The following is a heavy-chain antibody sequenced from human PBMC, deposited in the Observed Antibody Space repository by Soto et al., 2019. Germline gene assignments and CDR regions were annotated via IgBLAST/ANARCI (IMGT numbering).Heavy chain of an antibody. CDR1: GFTFSSYW. Sequence: GGSLRLSCAASGFTFSSYWMHWVRQAPGKGLVWVSRINSDGSSTSYADSVKGRFTISRDNAKNTLYLQMNSLRAEDTAVYYCARQGIAAAGTFDPWGQGTLVTVSS. V-gene: IGHV3-74*01. J-gene: IGHJ5*02. CDR2: INSDGSST. CDR3: ARQGIAAAGTFDP. D-gene: IGHD6-13*01.